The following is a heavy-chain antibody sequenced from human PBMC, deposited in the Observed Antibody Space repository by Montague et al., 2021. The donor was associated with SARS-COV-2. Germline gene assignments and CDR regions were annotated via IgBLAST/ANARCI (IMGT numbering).Heavy chain of an antibody. CDR1: GFSLSTRTVG. D-gene: IGHD6-6*01. CDR3: AHRLPAVAAFDX. J-gene: IGHJ4*02. CDR2: IYWDDDK. V-gene: IGHV2-5*02. Sequence: VKPTQTLTLTCTFSGFSLSTRTVGVGWIRQPPGKALEWLALIYWDDDKRYSPSLKSRLTITKVTSKNQVVLTMTNMDPVDTATYYCAHRLPAVAAFDXWGQGTLVTVSS.